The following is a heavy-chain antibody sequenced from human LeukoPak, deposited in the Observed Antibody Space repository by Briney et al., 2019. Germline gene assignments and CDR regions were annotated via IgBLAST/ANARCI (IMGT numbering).Heavy chain of an antibody. J-gene: IGHJ5*02. V-gene: IGHV4-31*03. D-gene: IGHD3-22*01. CDR3: ARGDYYDSSDEGWFDP. CDR1: GGSISSGGYY. Sequence: SETLSLTCTVSGGSISSGGYYWSWIRQHPGKGLEWIGYIYYSGSTYYNPSLKSRVTISVDTSKNPFSLKLSSVTAADTAVYYCARGDYYDSSDEGWFDPWGQRTLVTVSS. CDR2: IYYSGST.